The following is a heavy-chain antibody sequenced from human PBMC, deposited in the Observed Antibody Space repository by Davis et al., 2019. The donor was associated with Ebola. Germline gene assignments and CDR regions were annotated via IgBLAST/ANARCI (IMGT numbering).Heavy chain of an antibody. Sequence: PGGSLRLFCAASGFTFSSYDMHWVRQAPGKGLEWVSYISSSSSTIYYADSVKGRFTISRDNAKNSLYLQMNSLRAEDTAVYYCANIIAATVVVWGQGTLVTVSS. D-gene: IGHD6-13*01. CDR1: GFTFSSYD. J-gene: IGHJ4*02. CDR2: ISSSSSTI. CDR3: ANIIAATVVV. V-gene: IGHV3-48*01.